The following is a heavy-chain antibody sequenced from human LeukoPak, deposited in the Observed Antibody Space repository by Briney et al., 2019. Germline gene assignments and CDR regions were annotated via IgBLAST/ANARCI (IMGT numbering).Heavy chain of an antibody. Sequence: PSETLSLTCTVSGGSISSYYWSWIRQPAGKGLEWIGRIYTSGSTNYNPSLKSRVTISVDKSKSQFSLKLSSVTAADTAVYYCARDRLARNLFDYWGQGTLVTVSS. D-gene: IGHD1-14*01. V-gene: IGHV4-4*07. CDR2: IYTSGST. CDR1: GGSISSYY. CDR3: ARDRLARNLFDY. J-gene: IGHJ4*02.